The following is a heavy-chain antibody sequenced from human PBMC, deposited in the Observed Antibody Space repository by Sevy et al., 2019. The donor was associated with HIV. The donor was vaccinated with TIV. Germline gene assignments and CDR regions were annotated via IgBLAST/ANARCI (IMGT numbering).Heavy chain of an antibody. J-gene: IGHJ4*02. CDR1: GFTFSDYE. Sequence: GGSLRLSCAASGFTFSDYEMTWVRQAPGKGLEWISFISRSGSTIYYADSVEGRFTISRDNAKNSLYLQMNSLRAEDTAVYYCARGLGYYDNINYSLFDYWGQGTLVTVSS. V-gene: IGHV3-48*03. D-gene: IGHD3-22*01. CDR3: ARGLGYYDNINYSLFDY. CDR2: ISRSGSTI.